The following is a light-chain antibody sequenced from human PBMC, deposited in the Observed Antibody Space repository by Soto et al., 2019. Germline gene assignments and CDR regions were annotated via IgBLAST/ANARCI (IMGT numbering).Light chain of an antibody. CDR3: ASYAGSNNHV. Sequence: QPALTQPPSASGSPGPSVTISCPGTSSDVGRYNFVSWYQHHPGKAPKLLIYDVNKRPSGVPDRFSGSKSGNTASLTVSGLQAEDEADYYCASYAGSNNHVFGTVTKVPVL. J-gene: IGLJ1*01. CDR1: SSDVGRYNF. V-gene: IGLV2-8*01. CDR2: DVN.